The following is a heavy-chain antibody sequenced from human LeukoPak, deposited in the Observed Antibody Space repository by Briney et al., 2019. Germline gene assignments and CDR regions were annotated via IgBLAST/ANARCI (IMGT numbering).Heavy chain of an antibody. V-gene: IGHV6-1*01. CDR1: GDSVSSTNAA. CDR2: TYYRSQWYN. CDR3: ARGVTYSFDY. J-gene: IGHJ4*02. D-gene: IGHD2-21*02. Sequence: SQTLSLTCAIYGDSVSSTNAAWNWIRQSPSRGLEWLGGTYYRSQWYNEYAASVISRITINSDTSKNHFSLQLNSVTPGDTAVYYCARGVTYSFDYWGQGTLVTVSS.